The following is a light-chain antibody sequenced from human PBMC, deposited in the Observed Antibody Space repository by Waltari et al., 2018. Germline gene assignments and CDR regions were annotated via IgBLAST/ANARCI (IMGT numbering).Light chain of an antibody. CDR2: GAL. CDR1: QSLKVAY. J-gene: IGKJ2*01. Sequence: ILSCRASQSLKVAYVAWYQQRSGQAPRLLIYGALYRAADIPDRFSGSGSGTDFTLTITRLEPEDFAVYYCQQYDTSPGTFGQGTKLEMK. CDR3: QQYDTSPGT. V-gene: IGKV3-20*01.